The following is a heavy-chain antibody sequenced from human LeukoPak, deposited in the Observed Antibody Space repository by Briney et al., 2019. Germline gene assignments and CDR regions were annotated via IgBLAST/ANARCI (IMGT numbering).Heavy chain of an antibody. CDR3: ASESIAVAGSNNWFDP. J-gene: IGHJ5*02. CDR2: IYTSGST. Sequence: SETLSLTCAVYGGSFSGYYWSWIRQPAGKGLEWIGRIYTSGSTNYNPSLKSRVTISVDTSKNQFSLKLSSVTAADTAVYYCASESIAVAGSNNWFDPWGQGTLVTVSS. CDR1: GGSFSGYY. D-gene: IGHD6-19*01. V-gene: IGHV4-59*10.